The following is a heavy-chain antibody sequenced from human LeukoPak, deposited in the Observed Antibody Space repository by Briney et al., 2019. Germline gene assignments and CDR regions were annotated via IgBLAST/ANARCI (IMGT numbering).Heavy chain of an antibody. CDR1: GFTFSSYA. D-gene: IGHD6-19*01. CDR2: ISGSGGST. CDR3: AKDIAVAGTTIFDY. J-gene: IGHJ4*02. V-gene: IGHV3-23*01. Sequence: GGSLRLSCAASGFTFSSYAMSWVRQAPGKGLEWVSAISGSGGSTYYADSVKGRFTISRDNSKNTLYLQMNSLGAEDTAVYYCAKDIAVAGTTIFDYWGQGTLVTVSS.